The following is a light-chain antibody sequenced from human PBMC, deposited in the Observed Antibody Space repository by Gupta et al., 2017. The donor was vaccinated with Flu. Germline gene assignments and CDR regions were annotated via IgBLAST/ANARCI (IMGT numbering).Light chain of an antibody. Sequence: AIRLLHTLSSFSPSPGDRVTVTCRASQGISSYLAWYQQKPGKAPNLLIFAASTLQNGVPSRFSGSGSGTDFTLTIGCLQSEDFATYYCQQYYTYTPTFGQGTKVEIK. CDR3: QQYYTYTPT. CDR2: AAS. J-gene: IGKJ1*01. V-gene: IGKV1-8*01. CDR1: QGISSY.